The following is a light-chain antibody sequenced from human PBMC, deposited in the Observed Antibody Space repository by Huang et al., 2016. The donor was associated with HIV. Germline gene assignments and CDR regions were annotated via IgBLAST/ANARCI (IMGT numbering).Light chain of an antibody. CDR3: QQSFSTPWT. J-gene: IGKJ1*01. Sequence: DIQMTQSPSSLSASVGDRVTITCRAGQSVRTYLNWYQQKPGNAPKVLIVAASSLQSGVPSRFSGRGSGTKFTLTINSLQPEDCATYYCQQSFSTPWTFGQGTKVEVK. V-gene: IGKV1-39*01. CDR2: AAS. CDR1: QSVRTY.